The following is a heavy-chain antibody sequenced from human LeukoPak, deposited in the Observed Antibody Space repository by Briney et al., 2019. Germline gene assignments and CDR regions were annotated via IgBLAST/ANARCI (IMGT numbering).Heavy chain of an antibody. CDR3: ATPVGGVWSFDY. V-gene: IGHV3-7*01. CDR1: GFTFSNYW. CDR2: IKQDESEK. Sequence: QPGGSLRLSCAASGFTFSNYWMTWVRQAPGKGLEWVANIKQDESEKYYVDSVKGRFTVSRDNSKNSVYLQMNSLRAEDTVMYYCATPVGGVWSFDYWGQGTLVTVSS. D-gene: IGHD2-15*01. J-gene: IGHJ4*02.